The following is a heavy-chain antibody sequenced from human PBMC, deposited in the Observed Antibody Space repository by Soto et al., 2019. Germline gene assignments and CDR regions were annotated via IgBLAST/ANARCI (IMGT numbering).Heavy chain of an antibody. D-gene: IGHD6-13*01. J-gene: IGHJ6*02. CDR1: GFTFSFYS. V-gene: IGHV3-48*02. Sequence: LRLSFAASGFTFSFYSMNWVRQAPGNGLEWVSYITPSSSAIYYADSVKGRFTISRDNAKNSLYLQMNSLRDEDTAVYYCARDGGQQPGAYYYYGMDVWGQGTTVTVSS. CDR3: ARDGGQQPGAYYYYGMDV. CDR2: ITPSSSAI.